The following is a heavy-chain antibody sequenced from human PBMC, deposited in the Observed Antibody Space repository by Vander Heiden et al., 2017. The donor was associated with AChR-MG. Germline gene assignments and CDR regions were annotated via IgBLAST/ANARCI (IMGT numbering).Heavy chain of an antibody. J-gene: IGHJ4*02. V-gene: IGHV3-9*01. Sequence: EVQLVESGGGLVQPGRSLRLSCAASGFTFDDYAMHWVRQAPGKGLEWVSGISWNSGSIGYADSVKGRFPISRDNAKNSLYLQMNSLSAEDTALYYCAKCAGVGSCYLIDYWCQVTLVTVSS. D-gene: IGHD2-15*01. CDR2: ISWNSGSI. CDR3: AKCAGVGSCYLIDY. CDR1: GFTFDDYA.